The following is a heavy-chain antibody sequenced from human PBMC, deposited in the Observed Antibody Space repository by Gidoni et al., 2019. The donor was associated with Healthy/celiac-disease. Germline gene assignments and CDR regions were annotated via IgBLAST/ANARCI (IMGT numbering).Heavy chain of an antibody. CDR2: IYTSGST. Sequence: QVQLQESGPGLVKPSQTLSLTCTVPGGSISSGRYYWSWIRQAAGKGLEWIGRIYTSGSTNYNPSLKSRVTISVDTSKNQFSLKLSSVTAADTAVYYCAREEVDTAMGPYWYFDLWGRGTLVTVSS. D-gene: IGHD5-18*01. CDR1: GGSISSGRYY. J-gene: IGHJ2*01. CDR3: AREEVDTAMGPYWYFDL. V-gene: IGHV4-61*02.